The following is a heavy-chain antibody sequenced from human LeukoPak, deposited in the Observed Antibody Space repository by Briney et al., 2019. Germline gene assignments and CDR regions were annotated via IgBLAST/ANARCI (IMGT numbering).Heavy chain of an antibody. V-gene: IGHV3-15*01. Sequence: GGSLRLSCKASGFTFKYAWMRRLRQAPGKGLEWVGRIKSKTDGGTTDYAAPVKGRFTISRDDSKNTVYLQMDSLKSEDTAVYYCSTDEYNWSFSSGFDNCGQGTMVTVSS. D-gene: IGHD1-26*01. CDR3: STDEYNWSFSSGFDN. CDR2: IKSKTDGGTT. CDR1: GFTFKYAW. J-gene: IGHJ3*02.